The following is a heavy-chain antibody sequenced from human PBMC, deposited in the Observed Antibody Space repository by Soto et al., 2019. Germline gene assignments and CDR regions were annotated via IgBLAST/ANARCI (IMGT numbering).Heavy chain of an antibody. D-gene: IGHD3-10*01. CDR1: GYTFTSYD. J-gene: IGHJ4*02. CDR2: INPNSGNT. Sequence: ASVKVSCKASGYTFTSYDINWVRQATGQGLEWMGWINPNSGNTGYAQNFQGRVTMTRDTSISTVYMELSSLRSEDTAVYYCARVPEYGSGSYDGYWGQGTLVTVSS. V-gene: IGHV1-8*01. CDR3: ARVPEYGSGSYDGY.